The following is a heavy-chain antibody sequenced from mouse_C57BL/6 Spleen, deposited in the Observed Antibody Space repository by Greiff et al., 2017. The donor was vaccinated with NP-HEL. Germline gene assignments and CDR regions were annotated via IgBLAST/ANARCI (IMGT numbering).Heavy chain of an antibody. V-gene: IGHV1-76*01. Sequence: QVQLQQSGAELVRPGASVKLSCKASGYTFTDYYINWVKQRPGQGLEWIARIYPGSGNTYYNEKFKGKATLTAEKSSSTAYMQLSSLTSEDSAVYFCARGMGQRYFDVWGTGTTVTVSS. D-gene: IGHD3-3*01. CDR3: ARGMGQRYFDV. CDR1: GYTFTDYY. CDR2: IYPGSGNT. J-gene: IGHJ1*03.